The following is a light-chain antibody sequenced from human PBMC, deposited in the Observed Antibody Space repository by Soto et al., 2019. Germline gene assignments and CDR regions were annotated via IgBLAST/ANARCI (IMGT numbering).Light chain of an antibody. CDR2: DAS. CDR3: QQNDNLPPA. CDR1: QDISNY. V-gene: IGKV1-33*01. Sequence: DIQMTQSPSSLSASVGDRVTITCQASQDISNYLNWYQQKPGKAPKLLVYDASNLETGVPSRFSGSGSGTDFTFSISSLQPEDIATFYCQQNDNLPPAFGHGTKLVMK. J-gene: IGKJ2*01.